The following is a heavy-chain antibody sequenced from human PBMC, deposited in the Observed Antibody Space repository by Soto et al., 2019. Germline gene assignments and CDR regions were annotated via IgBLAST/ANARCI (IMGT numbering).Heavy chain of an antibody. Sequence: QVQLVQSGAEVKEPGASVKISCKASGYTFTSYGISWVRQAPGQGLEWMSWISAYNGDTNYAQKVQGRVTMTTDTSTSTASRELRSLRFDDTAEYYCVRDPDGHIDFDYWGQGTLVTVSS. D-gene: IGHD2-8*01. CDR3: VRDPDGHIDFDY. CDR1: GYTFTSYG. J-gene: IGHJ4*02. CDR2: ISAYNGDT. V-gene: IGHV1-18*01.